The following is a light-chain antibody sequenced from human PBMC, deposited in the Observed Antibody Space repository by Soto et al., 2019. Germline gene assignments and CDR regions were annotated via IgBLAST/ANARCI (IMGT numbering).Light chain of an antibody. J-gene: IGKJ1*01. CDR2: GAS. V-gene: IGKV1D-8*01. CDR3: QQYYTFPWT. Sequence: VIWMTQSPSLLSASTGDRVTISCQMSQGINSYLAWYQQKPGKAPDLLIYGASTLESGVTSRFSGSGSGTDFTLTISSLQSEDFATYYCQQYYTFPWTFGQGTKVEIK. CDR1: QGINSY.